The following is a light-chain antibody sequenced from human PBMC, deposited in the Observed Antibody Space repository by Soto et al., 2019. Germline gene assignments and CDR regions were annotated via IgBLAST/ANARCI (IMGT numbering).Light chain of an antibody. CDR1: HGIRND. CDR3: LQYNGYPRT. CDR2: SAS. V-gene: IGKV1-17*01. Sequence: DIHMTQSASSLSSSVLYRFTISCLASHGIRNDLACYQQKPGKAPKGLIYSASSLHSGVPSRFSGSGSGTDFTLTLSSLQPEDFATYYCLQYNGYPRTFGQGTKVHIK. J-gene: IGKJ1*01.